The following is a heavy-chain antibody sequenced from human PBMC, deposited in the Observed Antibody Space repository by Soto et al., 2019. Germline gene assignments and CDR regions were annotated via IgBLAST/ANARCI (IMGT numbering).Heavy chain of an antibody. J-gene: IGHJ4*02. D-gene: IGHD2-21*02. CDR1: GYTFTGYY. CDR3: ARSPGGVVTAMYYFDY. Sequence: QVQLVQSGAEVKKPGASVKVSCKASGYTFTGYYMHWVRQAPGQGLEWMGWINPNSGGTNYAQKFQGWVTMTRDTSISTAYMELSRLRSDDTAGYYCARSPGGVVTAMYYFDYWGQGTLVTVSS. V-gene: IGHV1-2*04. CDR2: INPNSGGT.